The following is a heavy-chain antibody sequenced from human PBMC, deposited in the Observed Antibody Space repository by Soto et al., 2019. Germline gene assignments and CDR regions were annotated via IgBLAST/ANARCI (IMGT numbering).Heavy chain of an antibody. V-gene: IGHV3-33*01. CDR3: ARDGQGTYYDILTGAAYYYYGMDV. CDR2: IWYDGSNK. Sequence: GGSLRLSCAASGFTFSSYGMHWVRQAPGKGLEWVAVIWYDGSNKYYADSVKGRFTISRDNSKNTLYLQMNSLRAEDTAVYYCARDGQGTYYDILTGAAYYYYGMDVWGQGTTVTFYS. CDR1: GFTFSSYG. J-gene: IGHJ6*02. D-gene: IGHD3-9*01.